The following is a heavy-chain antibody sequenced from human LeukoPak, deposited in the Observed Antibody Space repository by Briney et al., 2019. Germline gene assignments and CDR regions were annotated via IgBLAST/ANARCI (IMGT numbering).Heavy chain of an antibody. CDR1: GFTVSSDY. Sequence: GGSLRLSCAASGFTVSSDYMSWVRQAPGKGLEWVSVIYSDSKTNYAASEKGRFTISRDNSKNTVYLQMNSLRAEDTAVYYCARANWDYWGQGTLVTVSS. V-gene: IGHV3-66*01. CDR3: ARANWDY. CDR2: IYSDSKT. J-gene: IGHJ4*02.